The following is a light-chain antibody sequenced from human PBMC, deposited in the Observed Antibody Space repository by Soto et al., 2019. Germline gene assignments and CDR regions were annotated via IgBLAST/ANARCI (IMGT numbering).Light chain of an antibody. CDR3: QQYDSWPLT. CDR1: QSVSSNY. CDR2: GAS. V-gene: IGKV3-20*01. J-gene: IGKJ4*01. Sequence: EMVLTQSPATLSLSSGERATLSCRASQSVSSNYLACYQQKPGQAPRLLIYGASSRATGIPDRFGGSGSGTDFTLTISRLEPEDFAVYYCQQYDSWPLTFGGGTKVEIK.